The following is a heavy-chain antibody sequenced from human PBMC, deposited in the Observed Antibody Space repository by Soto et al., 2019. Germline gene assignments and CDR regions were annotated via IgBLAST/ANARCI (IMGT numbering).Heavy chain of an antibody. D-gene: IGHD2-2*01. V-gene: IGHV3-48*01. CDR1: GFTFSSYS. CDR2: ISSSSSTI. Sequence: EVQLVESGGGLVQPGGSLRLSCAASGFTFSSYSMNWVRQAPGKGLEWVSYISSSSSTIYYADSVKGRFTISRDNAKNSLYLQMNSLRAEDTAVYYCARDQRVPAAKGVFDYWGQGTLVTVSS. CDR3: ARDQRVPAAKGVFDY. J-gene: IGHJ4*02.